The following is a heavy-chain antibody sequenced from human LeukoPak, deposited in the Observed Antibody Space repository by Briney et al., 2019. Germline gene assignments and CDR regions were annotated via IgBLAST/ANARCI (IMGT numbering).Heavy chain of an antibody. D-gene: IGHD4-17*01. J-gene: IGHJ5*02. CDR3: ARAPYSRNTVNWFDP. CDR2: TYYRSKWYN. Sequence: SQTLSLTCAISGDSVSSNSATWNWIRPSPSRGLERLGRTYYRSKWYNDYAVSVKSRITINPDTSKNQFSLQLNSVTPEDTAVYYCARAPYSRNTVNWFDPWGQGTLVTVSS. CDR1: GDSVSSNSAT. V-gene: IGHV6-1*01.